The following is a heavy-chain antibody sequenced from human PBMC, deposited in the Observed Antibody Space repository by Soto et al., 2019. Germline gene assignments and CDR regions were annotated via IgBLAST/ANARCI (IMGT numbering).Heavy chain of an antibody. D-gene: IGHD2-15*01. CDR1: GGSFSGYY. V-gene: IGHV4-34*01. CDR2: INHSGST. J-gene: IGHJ4*02. CDR3: ARGPLCSGGSCYWRFDY. Sequence: QVQLQQWGAGLLKPSETLSLTCAVYGGSFSGYYWSWIRQPPGKGLEWIGEINHSGSTNYNPSLKSRVTISVDTSKNQFSLKLSSVTAADTAVYYCARGPLCSGGSCYWRFDYWGQGTLVTVSS.